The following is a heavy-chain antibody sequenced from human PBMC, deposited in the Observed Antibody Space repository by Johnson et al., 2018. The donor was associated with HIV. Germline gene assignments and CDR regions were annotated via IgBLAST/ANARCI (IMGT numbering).Heavy chain of an antibody. Sequence: VQLVESGGGLIQPGGSLRLSCAASGFTVSSNYMSWVRQAPGKGLEWVSIIYSGGSTYYADSVKGRFTISRDNSKNTLYLQMNSLRADDTAVYYCASDLYCSGGSCQGGAFDSWGQGTMVSVSS. CDR3: ASDLYCSGGSCQGGAFDS. V-gene: IGHV3-53*01. D-gene: IGHD2-15*01. J-gene: IGHJ3*02. CDR2: IYSGGST. CDR1: GFTVSSNY.